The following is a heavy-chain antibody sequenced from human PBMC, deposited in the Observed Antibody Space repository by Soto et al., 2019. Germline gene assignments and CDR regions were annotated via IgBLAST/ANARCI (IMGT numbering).Heavy chain of an antibody. V-gene: IGHV3-13*01. J-gene: IGHJ4*02. CDR1: GFIFSTYD. CDR3: ARAMEVDPIDY. D-gene: IGHD1-1*01. Sequence: EVQLVESGGGLVQPGGSLRLSCAGSGFIFSTYDMSWVRQTAGKRLELVSTIGVGGDTYYEYSVKGRFTIFRENAKNSLYLQMNSLRVGDTAIYYCARAMEVDPIDYWGQGTLVTVSS. CDR2: IGVGGDT.